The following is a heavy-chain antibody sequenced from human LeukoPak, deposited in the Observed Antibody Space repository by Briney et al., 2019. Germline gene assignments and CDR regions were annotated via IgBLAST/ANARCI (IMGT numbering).Heavy chain of an antibody. Sequence: PSETLSLTCTVSGGSISSGSYYWSWIRQPAGKGLEWIGRIYTSGSTNYNPSLKSRVTISVDTSKNQFSLKLSSVTAADTAVYYCARDRVVVPAGAFDIWGQGTMVTVSS. J-gene: IGHJ3*02. CDR1: GGSISSGSYY. CDR2: IYTSGST. CDR3: ARDRVVVPAGAFDI. V-gene: IGHV4-61*02. D-gene: IGHD2-2*01.